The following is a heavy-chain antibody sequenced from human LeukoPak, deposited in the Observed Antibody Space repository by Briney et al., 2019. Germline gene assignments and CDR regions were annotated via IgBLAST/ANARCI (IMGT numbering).Heavy chain of an antibody. CDR2: IYYSGNT. J-gene: IGHJ6*02. Sequence: SETLSLTCTVSGGSISSRDNYWGWFRQPPGTGLEWIGSIYYSGNTYYNPSLESRVTISVDTSKNHFSLKVSSATAADTAVYYCARQDTLTHYYVMDVWGQGTTVTVSS. V-gene: IGHV4-39*01. D-gene: IGHD4-17*01. CDR1: GGSISSRDNY. CDR3: ARQDTLTHYYVMDV.